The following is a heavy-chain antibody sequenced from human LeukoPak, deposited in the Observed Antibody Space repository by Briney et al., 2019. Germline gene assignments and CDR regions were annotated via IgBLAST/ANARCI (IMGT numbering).Heavy chain of an antibody. CDR3: ARDGDYSEGDAFDI. CDR1: GYTFTSYG. V-gene: IGHV1-18*01. CDR2: ISAYNGNT. D-gene: IGHD4-17*01. J-gene: IGHJ3*02. Sequence: GESLKVSCKASGYTFTSYGISWVRQAPGQGLEWMGWISAYNGNTNYAQKLQGRVTMTTDTSTSTAYMELRSLRSDDTAVYYCARDGDYSEGDAFDIWGQGTMVTVSS.